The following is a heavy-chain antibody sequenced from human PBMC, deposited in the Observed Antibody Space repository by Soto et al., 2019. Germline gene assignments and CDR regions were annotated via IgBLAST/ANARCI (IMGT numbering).Heavy chain of an antibody. V-gene: IGHV4-34*01. CDR1: GGSFSGYQ. CDR2: INDSGNI. Sequence: QVQLQQWGAGLLKPSETLSLTCAVYGGSFSGYQWSWIRQTPGKGLEWIGEINDSGNINYNPSLKSRVTILLDTPKTQISLKLSSVTAADSAVYYCARGLILWFGELSRRGGYYYNMDVWGKGTTVTVSS. D-gene: IGHD3-10*01. CDR3: ARGLILWFGELSRRGGYYYNMDV. J-gene: IGHJ6*03.